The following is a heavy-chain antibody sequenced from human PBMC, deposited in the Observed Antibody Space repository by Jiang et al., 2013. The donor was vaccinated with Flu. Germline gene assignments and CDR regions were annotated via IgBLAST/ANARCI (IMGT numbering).Heavy chain of an antibody. Sequence: GPGLVKPSETLSLTCSVSGGSMRSYFWSWIRQPPGKGLEWIGSFDNSGSTYYNWSLKSRVTISVDKSKNQFSLSLNSLTATDTAIYFCARLGSPPSGWYWFVDIWGQGTPVTVSS. D-gene: IGHD6-19*01. V-gene: IGHV4-59*08. J-gene: IGHJ4*02. CDR2: FDNSGST. CDR1: GGSMRSYF. CDR3: ARLGSPPSGWYWFVDI.